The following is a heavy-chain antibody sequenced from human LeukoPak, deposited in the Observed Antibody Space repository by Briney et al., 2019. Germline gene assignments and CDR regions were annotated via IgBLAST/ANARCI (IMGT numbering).Heavy chain of an antibody. V-gene: IGHV1-69*04. CDR2: IIPILGIA. D-gene: IGHD3-10*01. Sequence: ASEKVSCKASGGTFISYAIIWVRQAPGQGLEWMGRIIPILGIANYAQKFQGRITIKSTSTAYMELSSLRSEDTAVYYCARERMVRGVINLVAFDIWGQGTMVTVSS. CDR1: GGTFISYA. CDR3: ARERMVRGVINLVAFDI. J-gene: IGHJ3*02.